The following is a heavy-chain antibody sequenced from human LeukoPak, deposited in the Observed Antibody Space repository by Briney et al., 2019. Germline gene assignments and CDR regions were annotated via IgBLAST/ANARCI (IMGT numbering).Heavy chain of an antibody. Sequence: GASVKVSCKASGYTFTSYGISWVRQAPGQGLEWMGWISAYNGNTNYAQKLQGRVTMTTDTSTSTAYMELRSLRSDDTAVYYCARDSDLLDGYNSLGSNYFDYWGQGTLVTASS. CDR1: GYTFTSYG. CDR2: ISAYNGNT. V-gene: IGHV1-18*01. D-gene: IGHD5-24*01. CDR3: ARDSDLLDGYNSLGSNYFDY. J-gene: IGHJ4*02.